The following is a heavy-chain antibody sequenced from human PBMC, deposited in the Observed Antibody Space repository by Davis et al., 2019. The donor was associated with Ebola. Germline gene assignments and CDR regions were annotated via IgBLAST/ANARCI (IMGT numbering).Heavy chain of an antibody. J-gene: IGHJ4*02. D-gene: IGHD3-3*01. CDR1: GFTFNRYA. CDR3: ARCPYYDFWSGSGLDY. Sequence: GGSLRLSCEASGFTFNRYAMHWVRQTPDKGLEWVAIMSFDGKNKRYADAVKGRFTISRDNSKNTLYLEMNSLRGEDTAAYYCARCPYYDFWSGSGLDYWGQGTLVTVSS. V-gene: IGHV3-30*03. CDR2: MSFDGKNK.